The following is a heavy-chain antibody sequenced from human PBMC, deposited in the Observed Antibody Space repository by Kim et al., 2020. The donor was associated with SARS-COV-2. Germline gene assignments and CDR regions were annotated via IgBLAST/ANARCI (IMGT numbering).Heavy chain of an antibody. D-gene: IGHD2-15*01. V-gene: IGHV4-31*02. CDR3: ARVGICSGVSCHVYFDS. Sequence: LKSRVIISVDTSNNQFSLKLGSVTAADTAVYYCARVGICSGVSCHVYFDSWGQGTLVTVSS. J-gene: IGHJ4*02.